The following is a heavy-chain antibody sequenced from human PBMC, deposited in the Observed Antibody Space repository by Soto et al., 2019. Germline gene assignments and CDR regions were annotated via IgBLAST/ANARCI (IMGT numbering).Heavy chain of an antibody. V-gene: IGHV1-18*01. CDR2: IGPYTGNT. Sequence: ASVKVSCKASGYIFVNYGIAWVRQAPGQGLEWMGWIGPYTGNTHSATKVQGRLTMTTDTSTSTAYMDLGSLTSDDTAVYYCVMVDNYVTPTPQDVWGQ. CDR1: GYIFVNYG. D-gene: IGHD3-16*01. J-gene: IGHJ6*02. CDR3: VMVDNYVTPTPQDV.